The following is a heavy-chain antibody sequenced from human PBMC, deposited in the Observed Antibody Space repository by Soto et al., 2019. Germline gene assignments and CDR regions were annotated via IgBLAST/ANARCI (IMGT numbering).Heavy chain of an antibody. V-gene: IGHV4-34*01. D-gene: IGHD2-2*01. Sequence: SETLTLTYAVYGGSFSPYYWSWIRQPPGKGLEWIGEINHSGSTNYNPSLKSRVTISVDTSKNQFSLKLSSVTAADTAVYYCARGGVPATQTSYYFDYWGQGTLVTVSS. CDR2: INHSGST. J-gene: IGHJ4*02. CDR3: ARGGVPATQTSYYFDY. CDR1: GGSFSPYY.